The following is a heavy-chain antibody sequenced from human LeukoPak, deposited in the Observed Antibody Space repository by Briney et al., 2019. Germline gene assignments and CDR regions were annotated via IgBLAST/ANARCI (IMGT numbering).Heavy chain of an antibody. V-gene: IGHV3-7*01. J-gene: IGHJ4*02. CDR2: IKQDGSEK. Sequence: GGSLRLSCAASGFTFSSYWMSWVRQAPGKGLEWVANIKQDGSEKYYVDSVKGRFTISRDNAKNSLYLQMNSLRAEDTAVYYCARAQRWDYYGSGSYFVYWGQGTLVTVSS. CDR3: ARAQRWDYYGSGSYFVY. CDR1: GFTFSSYW. D-gene: IGHD3-10*01.